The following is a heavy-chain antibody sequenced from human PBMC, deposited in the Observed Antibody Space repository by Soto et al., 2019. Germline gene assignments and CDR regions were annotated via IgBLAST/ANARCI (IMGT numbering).Heavy chain of an antibody. CDR1: GASIINYH. D-gene: IGHD3-10*01. V-gene: IGHV4-59*08. J-gene: IGHJ4*02. CDR3: ATLRGLGVVSPYFDY. CDR2: IYYTGIT. Sequence: PSETLSLTCTVSGASIINYHWTWIRQPTGKGLEWIAYIYYTGITNFNPSLKSRVTISMDTSKNQFSLKLRSVTAADTAVYFCATLRGLGVVSPYFDYWGQGLMVTVSS.